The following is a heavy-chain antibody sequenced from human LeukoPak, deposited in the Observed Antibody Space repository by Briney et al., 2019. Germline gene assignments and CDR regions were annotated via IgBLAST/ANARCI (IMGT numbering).Heavy chain of an antibody. V-gene: IGHV4-59*01. CDR2: IDYSGST. CDR3: ARGGRGYSYEIDY. Sequence: SETLSLTCTVSGGSISTFYWSWIRQPPGKGLEWIGYIDYSGSTNYNPSLRSRVIISVDTPNNQFSLKLSSVTAADAAVYYCARGGRGYSYEIDYWGQGTLVTVSS. CDR1: GGSISTFY. J-gene: IGHJ4*02. D-gene: IGHD5-18*01.